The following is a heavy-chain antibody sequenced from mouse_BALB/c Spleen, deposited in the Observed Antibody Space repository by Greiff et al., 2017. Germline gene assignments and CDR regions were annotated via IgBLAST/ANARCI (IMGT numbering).Heavy chain of an antibody. J-gene: IGHJ2*01. D-gene: IGHD2-4*01. CDR3: ARGNDYDAGSYFDY. Sequence: EVQGVESGGDLVKPGGSLKLSCAASGFTFSSYGMSWVRQTPDKRLEWVATISSGGSYTYYPDSVKGRFTISRDNAKNTLYLQMSSLKSEDTAMYYCARGNDYDAGSYFDYWGQGTTLTVSS. CDR1: GFTFSSYG. V-gene: IGHV5-6*01. CDR2: ISSGGSYT.